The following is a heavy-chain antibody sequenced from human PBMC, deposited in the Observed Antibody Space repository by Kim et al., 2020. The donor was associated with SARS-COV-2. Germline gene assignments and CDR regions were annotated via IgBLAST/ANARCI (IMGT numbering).Heavy chain of an antibody. CDR2: ISGSGGST. Sequence: GGSLRLSCAASGFTFSSYAMSWVRQAPGKGLEWVSAISGSGGSTYYADSVKGRFTISRDNSKNTLYLQMNSLRDEDTAVYYCAKDQWEPDGLFDYWGQGTLVTVSS. V-gene: IGHV3-23*01. J-gene: IGHJ4*02. CDR3: AKDQWEPDGLFDY. D-gene: IGHD1-26*01. CDR1: GFTFSSYA.